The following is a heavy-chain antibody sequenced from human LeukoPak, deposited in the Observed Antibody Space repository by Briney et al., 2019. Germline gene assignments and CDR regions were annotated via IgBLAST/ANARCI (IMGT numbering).Heavy chain of an antibody. CDR1: GFTFSNAW. CDR2: TKSKTDGGTT. Sequence: RSGGSLRLSCAGSGFTFSNAWMNWVRQAPGKGLEWVGRTKSKTDGGTTDYAALVKGRFTISRDDSKNTLYLQMNSLKTEDTAVYYCTTAVTVTGAFDIWGQGTLVTVSS. J-gene: IGHJ3*02. V-gene: IGHV3-15*01. D-gene: IGHD2-21*02. CDR3: TTAVTVTGAFDI.